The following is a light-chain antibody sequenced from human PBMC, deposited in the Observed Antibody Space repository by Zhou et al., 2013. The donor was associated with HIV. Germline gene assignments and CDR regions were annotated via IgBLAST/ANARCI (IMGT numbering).Light chain of an antibody. CDR2: DVN. Sequence: QSALTQPASVSGSPGQSITISCIGTNNDIGFFNLVSWYQQHPDKAPKLLIYDVNSRPSGISDRFSGSKSGTTASLTISGLQIDDEAHYYCSSYAHNDRLVFGGGTKLTVL. J-gene: IGLJ2*01. V-gene: IGLV2-23*02. CDR1: NNDIGFFNL. CDR3: SSYAHNDRLV.